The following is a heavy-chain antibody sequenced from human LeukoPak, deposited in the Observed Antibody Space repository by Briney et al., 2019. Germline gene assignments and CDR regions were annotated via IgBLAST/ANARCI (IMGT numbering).Heavy chain of an antibody. J-gene: IGHJ4*02. CDR2: ISYDGSNK. D-gene: IGHD2-2*01. Sequence: GGSLRLSCAASGFTFSSYGMHWVRQAPGKGLEWVAVISYDGSNKYYADSVKGRFTISRDNSKNTLYLQMNSLRAEDTAVYYCAKEAIDVPALHYFDYWGQGTLVTVSS. V-gene: IGHV3-30*18. CDR3: AKEAIDVPALHYFDY. CDR1: GFTFSSYG.